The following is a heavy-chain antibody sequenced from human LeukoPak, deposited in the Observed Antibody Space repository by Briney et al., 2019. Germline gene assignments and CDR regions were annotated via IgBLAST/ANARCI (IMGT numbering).Heavy chain of an antibody. V-gene: IGHV4-59*08. Sequence: PSETLSLTCTVSGGSISSYYWSWIRQPPGKGLEWIGYIYYSGSTNYNPSLKSRVTISVDTSKNQFSLKLSSVTAADTAVYYCARAPVVATGNNWFDPWGQGTLVTVSS. CDR2: IYYSGST. CDR3: ARAPVVATGNNWFDP. J-gene: IGHJ5*02. CDR1: GGSISSYY. D-gene: IGHD5-12*01.